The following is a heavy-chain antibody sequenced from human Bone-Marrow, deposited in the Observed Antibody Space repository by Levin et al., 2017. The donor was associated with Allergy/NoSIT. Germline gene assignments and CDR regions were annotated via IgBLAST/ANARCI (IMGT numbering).Heavy chain of an antibody. J-gene: IGHJ4*02. CDR2: IYYTGST. Sequence: SETLSLTCTVSGDSISGSSFYWGWIRQPPGKGLEWIGSIYYTGSTYYNPSLKSRVTISVDTSKNQFSLKLTSMTAADTAVYYCATSTVTTSRFFDYWGQGTLVTVSS. V-gene: IGHV4-39*01. CDR3: ATSTVTTSRFFDY. CDR1: GDSISGSSFY. D-gene: IGHD4-17*01.